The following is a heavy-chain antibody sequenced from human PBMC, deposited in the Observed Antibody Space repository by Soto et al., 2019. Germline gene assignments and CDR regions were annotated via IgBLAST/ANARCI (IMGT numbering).Heavy chain of an antibody. J-gene: IGHJ6*02. CDR1: GYSFTSYW. Sequence: PGESLKISCKGSGYSFTSYWIGWVRQMPGKGLEWMGIIYPGDSDTRYSPSFQGQVTISADKSISTAYLQWSSLKASDTAMYYCARSAARPPPHYYYYGMDVWGQGTTVTVSS. CDR2: IYPGDSDT. CDR3: ARSAARPPPHYYYYGMDV. V-gene: IGHV5-51*01. D-gene: IGHD6-6*01.